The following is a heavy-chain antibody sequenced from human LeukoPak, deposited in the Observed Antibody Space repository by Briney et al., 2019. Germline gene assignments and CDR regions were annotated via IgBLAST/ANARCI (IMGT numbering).Heavy chain of an antibody. D-gene: IGHD2-15*01. CDR3: ARTRPYCSGGSRYRSFDY. V-gene: IGHV1-69*13. CDR1: GGTFSSYA. Sequence: ASVKVSCKASGGTFSSYAISWVRQAPGQGLEWMGGIIPIFGTANYAQKFQGRVTITADESTSTAYMELSSLRSEDTAVYYCARTRPYCSGGSRYRSFDYWGQGTLVTVSS. CDR2: IIPIFGTA. J-gene: IGHJ4*02.